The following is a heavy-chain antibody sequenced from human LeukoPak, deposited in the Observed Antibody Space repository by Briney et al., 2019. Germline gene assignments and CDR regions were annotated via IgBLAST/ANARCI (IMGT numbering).Heavy chain of an antibody. Sequence: ASVKVSCKASGYTFTGYYYMHWVRQAPGQGLEWMGWISPNSGDTNYAQTFQGRVTMTRDTSTSTAYMELSRLTSDDTAVYYCARDMKDIVVVTAGLDYWGQGTLVTVSS. CDR2: ISPNSGDT. V-gene: IGHV1-2*02. D-gene: IGHD2-21*02. CDR1: GYTFTGYYY. CDR3: ARDMKDIVVVTAGLDY. J-gene: IGHJ4*02.